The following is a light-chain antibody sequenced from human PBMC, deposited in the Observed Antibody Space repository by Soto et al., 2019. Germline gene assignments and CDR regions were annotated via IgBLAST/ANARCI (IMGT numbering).Light chain of an antibody. CDR1: KIGSKS. J-gene: IGLJ2*01. CDR2: GDS. Sequence: SYELTQPPSVSVAPGQTARITCVGSKIGSKSVHWYQQKPGQAPVLVVYGDSDRPSGIPERFSGCNSGSTATLTISRVEAGDEADYYCQVWDTSGDHVVFGGGTKLTVL. V-gene: IGLV3-21*02. CDR3: QVWDTSGDHVV.